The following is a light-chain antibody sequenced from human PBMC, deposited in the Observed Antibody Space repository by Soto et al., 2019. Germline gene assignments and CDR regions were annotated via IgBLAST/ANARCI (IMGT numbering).Light chain of an antibody. V-gene: IGKV1-12*01. CDR1: QDIGNW. Sequence: DIQMTQSPSSVSASVGDRVNITCRATQDIGNWLAWYQQKPGKAPKLLISASSSLQSGVPSRFSGSGSGTDFTLMISSLQPEDCAIYWCLQTNSFPWTFGQGTKVEIK. J-gene: IGKJ1*01. CDR3: LQTNSFPWT. CDR2: ASS.